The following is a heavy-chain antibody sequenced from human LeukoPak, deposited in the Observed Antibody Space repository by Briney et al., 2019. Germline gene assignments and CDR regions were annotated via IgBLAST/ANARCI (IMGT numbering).Heavy chain of an antibody. Sequence: PGGSLRLSCAASGFTFDDYAMHWVRQAPGKGLGWVSGISWNSGSIGYADSVKGRFTISRDNAKNSLYLQMNSLRAEDTALYYCAEARSGTPLVPEFDYWGQGTLVTVSS. CDR2: ISWNSGSI. D-gene: IGHD1-1*01. V-gene: IGHV3-9*01. J-gene: IGHJ4*02. CDR3: AEARSGTPLVPEFDY. CDR1: GFTFDDYA.